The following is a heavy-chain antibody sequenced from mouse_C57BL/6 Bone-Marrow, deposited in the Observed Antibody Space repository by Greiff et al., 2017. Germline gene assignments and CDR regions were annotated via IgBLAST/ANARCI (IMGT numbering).Heavy chain of an antibody. CDR1: GFNIKDDY. Sequence: EVQLQQSGAELVRPGASVKLSCTASGFNIKDDYMHWVKQRPEQGLEWIGWIDPENGDTEYASKFQGKATITADTSSNTAYLHLSSLTSEDTAVYYCTHYGISPAWFAYWGQGTLVTVSA. CDR3: THYGISPAWFAY. CDR2: IDPENGDT. J-gene: IGHJ3*01. D-gene: IGHD1-1*01. V-gene: IGHV14-4*01.